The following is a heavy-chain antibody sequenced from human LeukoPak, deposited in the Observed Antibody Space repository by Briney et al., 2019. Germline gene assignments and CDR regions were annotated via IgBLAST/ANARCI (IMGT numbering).Heavy chain of an antibody. J-gene: IGHJ4*02. CDR3: ARWGGPYYFDY. D-gene: IGHD3-16*01. CDR2: INQEGSEK. Sequence: GGSLRLSCAASGFTFSSYWMSWVRQAPGKGLEWVANINQEGSEKYYVDSVKGRFTISRDNAKNSLYLQMNSLRAEDTAVYYCARWGGPYYFDYWGQGTLVTVSS. V-gene: IGHV3-7*01. CDR1: GFTFSSYW.